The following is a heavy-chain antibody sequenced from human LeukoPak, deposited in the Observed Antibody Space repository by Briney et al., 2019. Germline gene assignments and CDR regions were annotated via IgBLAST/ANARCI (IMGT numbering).Heavy chain of an antibody. CDR2: ISSSGSTI. CDR3: ARVKYYYDSSGYYQLTYYFDY. CDR1: GFTFSSYS. D-gene: IGHD3-22*01. V-gene: IGHV3-48*04. J-gene: IGHJ4*02. Sequence: GGSLRLSCAASGFTFSSYSMNWVRQAPGKGLEWVSYISSSGSTIYYADSVKGRFTISRDNAKNSLYLQMNSLRAEDTAVYYCARVKYYYDSSGYYQLTYYFDYWGQGTLVTVSS.